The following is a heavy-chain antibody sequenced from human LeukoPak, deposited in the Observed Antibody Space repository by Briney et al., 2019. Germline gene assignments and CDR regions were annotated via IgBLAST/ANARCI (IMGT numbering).Heavy chain of an antibody. D-gene: IGHD4-11*01. CDR2: IYISGTP. J-gene: IGHJ4*02. Sequence: SETLSLTCSASGDSISTYYWTWIRQPAGKGLEWIGRIYISGTPNYNPSLRGRVTMSIDTSMNQFSLKLTSVTAADTAVYYCAREKMTTITTIDYWGQGTLVTVSS. V-gene: IGHV4-4*07. CDR3: AREKMTTITTIDY. CDR1: GDSISTYY.